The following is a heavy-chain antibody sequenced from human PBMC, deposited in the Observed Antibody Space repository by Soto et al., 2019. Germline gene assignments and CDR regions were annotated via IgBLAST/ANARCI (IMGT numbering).Heavy chain of an antibody. CDR3: VHTSLPSIAARDALDI. CDR2: IYWNDDK. CDR1: GFSLTTSEVG. J-gene: IGHJ3*02. D-gene: IGHD6-6*01. V-gene: IGHV2-5*01. Sequence: QITLKESGPTLVKPTQTLTLTCTFSGFSLTTSEVGVDWIRQPPGKALEWLAVIYWNDDKRYRPSLKSRLTITKATSNTQVLLTMTNMHPVDKATYYCVHTSLPSIAARDALDICGQGPMVTVCS.